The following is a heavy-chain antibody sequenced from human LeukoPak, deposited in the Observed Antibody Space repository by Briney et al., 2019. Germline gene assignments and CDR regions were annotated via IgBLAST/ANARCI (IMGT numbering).Heavy chain of an antibody. CDR1: GYTFTGYY. CDR3: ARDIPVTTSYYYCGMDV. J-gene: IGHJ6*02. D-gene: IGHD4-17*01. Sequence: ASVKVSCKASGYTFTGYYTHWVRQAPGQGLEWMGWINPNSGGTNYAQKFQGRVTMTRDTSISTAYMELSRLRSDDTAVYYCARDIPVTTSYYYCGMDVWGQGTTVTVSS. V-gene: IGHV1-2*02. CDR2: INPNSGGT.